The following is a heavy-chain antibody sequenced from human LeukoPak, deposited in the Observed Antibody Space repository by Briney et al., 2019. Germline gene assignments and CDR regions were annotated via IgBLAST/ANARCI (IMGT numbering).Heavy chain of an antibody. V-gene: IGHV1-3*01. Sequence: GASVKVSCKTSGFTFTTYTMHWVRQAPGQRLEWMGWINAANGNTQYSQKFQGRVTITRDTSASTAYMELSSLRSEDTAVYYCARGAPIWVAVAATFDPWGQGTLVTVPS. J-gene: IGHJ5*02. D-gene: IGHD6-19*01. CDR2: INAANGNT. CDR3: ARGAPIWVAVAATFDP. CDR1: GFTFTTYT.